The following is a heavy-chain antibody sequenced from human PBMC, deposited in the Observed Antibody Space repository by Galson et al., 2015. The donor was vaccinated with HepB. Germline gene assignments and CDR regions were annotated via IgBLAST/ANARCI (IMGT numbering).Heavy chain of an antibody. CDR3: ARRAGASGGFSFDY. CDR2: ILHDAHNR. Sequence: SLRLSCAASGFPFSNYAMHWVRQTPGKGLEWMTVILHDAHNRYYADSVEGRFTVSRDNSKNTVYLQMNSLIPEDTAMYYCARRAGASGGFSFDYWGQGSLVTVSS. J-gene: IGHJ4*02. V-gene: IGHV3-30*04. D-gene: IGHD3-10*01. CDR1: GFPFSNYA.